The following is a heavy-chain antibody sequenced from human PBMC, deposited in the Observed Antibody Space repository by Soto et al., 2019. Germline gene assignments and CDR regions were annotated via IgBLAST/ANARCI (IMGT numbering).Heavy chain of an antibody. Sequence: GASVKVSCKASGYTFTSYAMHWVRQAPGQRLEWMGWINAGNGNTKYSQKFQGRVTITRDTSASTAYMELSSLRSEDTAVYYCARARYCSSTRCPYYFDYWRQGTLVTASS. J-gene: IGHJ4*02. D-gene: IGHD2-2*01. CDR3: ARARYCSSTRCPYYFDY. V-gene: IGHV1-3*01. CDR2: INAGNGNT. CDR1: GYTFTSYA.